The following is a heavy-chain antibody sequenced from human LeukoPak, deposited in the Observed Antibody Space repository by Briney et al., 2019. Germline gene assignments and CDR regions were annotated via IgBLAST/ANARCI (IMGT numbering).Heavy chain of an antibody. CDR1: GFTFSTYS. V-gene: IGHV3-23*01. CDR3: AKSPYALGSYGIAGDY. D-gene: IGHD3-10*01. Sequence: PGGSLRLSCAASGFTFSTYSMSWVRQSPGKGLEWVSGIGASGGSAYYADSVKGRFTISRDNSKNSLYLQMNSLRVEDTAVYYCAKSPYALGSYGIAGDYWGQGTLVTVSS. CDR2: IGASGGSA. J-gene: IGHJ4*02.